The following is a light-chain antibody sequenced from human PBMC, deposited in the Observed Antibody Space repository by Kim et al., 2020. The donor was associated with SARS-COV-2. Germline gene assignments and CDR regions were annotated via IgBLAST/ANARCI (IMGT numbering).Light chain of an antibody. CDR1: NIGSKS. J-gene: IGLJ2*01. Sequence: PGKTARITCGGNNIGSKSVHWYQQKPGQAPVLVVYDDSDRPSGIPERFSGSNSGNSATLTISRVEAGDEADYYCQVWDSSSDHHVVFGGGTQLTVL. CDR3: QVWDSSSDHHVV. V-gene: IGLV3-21*03. CDR2: DDS.